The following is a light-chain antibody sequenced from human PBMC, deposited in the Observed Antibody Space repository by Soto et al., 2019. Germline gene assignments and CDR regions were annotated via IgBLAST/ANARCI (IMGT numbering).Light chain of an antibody. CDR2: GAS. Sequence: EIVLTQSPGTLSVAPEERATLSCRASQSVTSNYLAWYQQRPGQAPRLLIYGASSRATGVPARFSGSGSGTDFTLTISRLEPEDFAVYSCQQYDRSPDTLGGGTKVEIK. J-gene: IGKJ4*01. CDR3: QQYDRSPDT. V-gene: IGKV3-20*01. CDR1: QSVTSNY.